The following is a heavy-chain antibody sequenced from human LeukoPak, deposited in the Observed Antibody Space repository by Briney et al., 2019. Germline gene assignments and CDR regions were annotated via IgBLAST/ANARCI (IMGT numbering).Heavy chain of an antibody. V-gene: IGHV3-48*03. D-gene: IGHD3-22*01. CDR2: ISSSGSTI. CDR3: ALTMIVPGSH. Sequence: WGSLRLSCAASGFTFSSYEMNWVRQAPGKGLEWVSYISSSGSTIYYGDSVKGRFTISRDNAKNSLYLQMNSLRAEDTAVYYCALTMIVPGSHWGQGTLVTVSS. J-gene: IGHJ1*01. CDR1: GFTFSSYE.